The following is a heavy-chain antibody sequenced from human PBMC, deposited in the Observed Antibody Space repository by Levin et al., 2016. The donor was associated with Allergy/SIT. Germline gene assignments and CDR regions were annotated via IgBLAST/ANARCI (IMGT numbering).Heavy chain of an antibody. Sequence: SETLSLTCTVSGGSISSYYWSWIRQPPGKGLEWIGYIYYSGSTNYNPSLKSRVTISVDTSKSQFSLKLSSVTAADTAVYYCARGGDSSSSLPHYYYYMDVWGKGTTVTVSS. CDR3: ARGGDSSSSLPHYYYYMDV. CDR1: GGSISSYY. V-gene: IGHV4-59*01. J-gene: IGHJ6*03. D-gene: IGHD6-13*01. CDR2: IYYSGST.